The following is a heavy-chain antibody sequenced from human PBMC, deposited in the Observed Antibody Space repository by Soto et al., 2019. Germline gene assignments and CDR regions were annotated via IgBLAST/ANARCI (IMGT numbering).Heavy chain of an antibody. J-gene: IGHJ3*02. CDR2: IYWDDDK. D-gene: IGHD3-16*02. CDR3: AHREGYDYVWVSYRSRGDAFDI. V-gene: IGHV2-5*02. Sequence: QITLKESGPTLVKPTQTLTLTCTFSGFSLSTSGVGVGWIRQPPGKALEWLALIYWDDDKRYSPSLKSRLTIPKETSQNQVVLTITNMDPVDTATYYCAHREGYDYVWVSYRSRGDAFDIWGQGTMVTVSS. CDR1: GFSLSTSGVG.